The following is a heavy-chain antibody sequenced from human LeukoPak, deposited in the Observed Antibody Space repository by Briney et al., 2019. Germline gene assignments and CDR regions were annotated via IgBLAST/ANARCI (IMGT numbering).Heavy chain of an antibody. Sequence: SVKVSCKASGGTFSSYAISWVRQAPGQGLEWMGGIIPIFGTANYALKFQGRVTITADESTSTAYMELSSLRSEDTAVYYCATLAVAGTLGDYWGQGTLVTVSS. CDR1: GGTFSSYA. D-gene: IGHD6-19*01. CDR3: ATLAVAGTLGDY. V-gene: IGHV1-69*13. J-gene: IGHJ4*02. CDR2: IIPIFGTA.